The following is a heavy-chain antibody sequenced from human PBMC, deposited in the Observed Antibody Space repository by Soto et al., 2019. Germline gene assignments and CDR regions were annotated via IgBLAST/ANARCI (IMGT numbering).Heavy chain of an antibody. D-gene: IGHD4-17*01. V-gene: IGHV2-5*02. J-gene: IGHJ4*01. CDR1: GFSLSTYHMG. CDR3: APSGDYDPRSFDH. CDR2: IYWDDDN. Sequence: QITLKESGPTLVRPAQNLTLTCDFSGFSLSTYHMGVAWIRQPPGKALEWLALIYWDDDNRDRPSLKDRLTISNDTSRNQLVLTINNIYPGDTGTYFSAPSGDYDPRSFDHWCHENLVTVS.